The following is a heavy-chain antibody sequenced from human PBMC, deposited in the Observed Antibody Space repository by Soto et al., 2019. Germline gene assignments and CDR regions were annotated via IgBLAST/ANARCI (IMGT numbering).Heavy chain of an antibody. Sequence: ASVKVSCKASGYTFTSYGISWVRQAPGQGLEWMGGIIPIFGTANYAQKFQGRVTITADKSTSTAYMELSSLRSEDTAVYYCARASEYYYDSSGYRDAFDIWGQGTMVTVSS. CDR1: GYTFTSYG. J-gene: IGHJ3*02. CDR3: ARASEYYYDSSGYRDAFDI. CDR2: IIPIFGTA. V-gene: IGHV1-69*06. D-gene: IGHD3-22*01.